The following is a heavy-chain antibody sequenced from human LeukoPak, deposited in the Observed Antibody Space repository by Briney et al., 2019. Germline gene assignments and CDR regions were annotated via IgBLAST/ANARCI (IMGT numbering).Heavy chain of an antibody. CDR3: AKYSSSWYVAAFDY. V-gene: IGHV3-23*01. CDR2: ISGIGGST. J-gene: IGHJ4*02. D-gene: IGHD6-13*01. CDR1: GFTFSSYA. Sequence: GASLRLSCAASGFTFSSYAMSWVRQAPAKGLEWVSAISGIGGSTYHADSVKGRFTISRDNSKNTLYLQMNSLRAEDTAVYYCAKYSSSWYVAAFDYWGQGTLVTVSS.